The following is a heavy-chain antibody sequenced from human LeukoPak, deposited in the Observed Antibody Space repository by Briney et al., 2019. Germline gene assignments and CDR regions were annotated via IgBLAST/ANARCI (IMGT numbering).Heavy chain of an antibody. Sequence: PSGTLSLTCAVSGGSISSSNWWSWVRQPPGKGLEWIGEIYHSGSTNYNPSLKSRVTISVDKSKNQFSLKLSSVTAADTAVYYCARAPGYCSGGSCQGAPLYYYYGMDVWGKGTTVTVSS. V-gene: IGHV4-4*02. D-gene: IGHD2-15*01. J-gene: IGHJ6*04. CDR2: IYHSGST. CDR1: GGSISSSNW. CDR3: ARAPGYCSGGSCQGAPLYYYYGMDV.